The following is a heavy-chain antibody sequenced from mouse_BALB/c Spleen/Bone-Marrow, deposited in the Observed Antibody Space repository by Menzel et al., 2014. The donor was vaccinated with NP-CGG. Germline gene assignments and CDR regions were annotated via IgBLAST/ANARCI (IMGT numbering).Heavy chain of an antibody. CDR2: IXSGGST. CDR3: ARNGHYNAMDF. V-gene: IGHV2-2*01. Sequence: VMLVESGPGLVQPSQSLSITCTVSGFSLTSDGIHWVRQSPRKGLEWLGVIXSGGSTDYNEAFISRLNISKDNSKSQVFFTMNSLQADDTAIYYCARNGHYNAMDFWGQGTSVTVSS. J-gene: IGHJ4*01. CDR1: GFSLTSDG.